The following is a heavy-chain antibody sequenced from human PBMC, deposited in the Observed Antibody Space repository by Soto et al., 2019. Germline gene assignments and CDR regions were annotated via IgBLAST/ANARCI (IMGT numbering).Heavy chain of an antibody. CDR2: IYYSGNT. V-gene: IGHV4-61*08. D-gene: IGHD6-19*01. CDR1: VDSVTSCDYY. J-gene: IGHJ4*01. Sequence: PSETLSLTCTVSVDSVTSCDYYWSWIRQPPGKGLEWIGYIYYSGNTNYSPSLKSRVAMSLDTSHNQFSLKLTSVTAADTAVYYCARVHVMVVAGSTFDYWGHGTLVTVSS. CDR3: ARVHVMVVAGSTFDY.